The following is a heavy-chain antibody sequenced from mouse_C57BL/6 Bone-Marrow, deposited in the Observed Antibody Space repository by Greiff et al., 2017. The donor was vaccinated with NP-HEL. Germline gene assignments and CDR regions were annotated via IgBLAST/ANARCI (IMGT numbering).Heavy chain of an antibody. CDR3: ARGGAYYYGSSYDYFDY. D-gene: IGHD1-1*01. CDR2: INPNNGGT. Sequence: VQLQQSGPELVKPGASVKISCKASGYTFTDYYMNWVKQSHGKSLEWIGDINPNNGGTSYNQKFKGKATLTVDKSSSTAYIELRSLTSGDSAVYYCARGGAYYYGSSYDYFDYWGQGTTLTVSS. CDR1: GYTFTDYY. V-gene: IGHV1-26*01. J-gene: IGHJ2*01.